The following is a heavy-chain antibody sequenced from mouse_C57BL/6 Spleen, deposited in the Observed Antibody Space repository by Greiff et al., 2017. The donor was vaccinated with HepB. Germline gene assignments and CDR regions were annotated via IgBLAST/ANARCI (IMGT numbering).Heavy chain of an antibody. D-gene: IGHD1-1*01. CDR1: GYTFTSYW. CDR2: IDPSDSET. CDR3: ARWDTTVVASDY. V-gene: IGHV1-52*01. Sequence: QLQQPGAELVRPGSSVKLSCKASGYTFTSYWMHWVKQRSIQGLEWIGNIDPSDSETNYNQKFKDKATLTVDKASSTAYMQLSSLTSEDSAVYYCARWDTTVVASDYWGQGTTLTVSS. J-gene: IGHJ2*01.